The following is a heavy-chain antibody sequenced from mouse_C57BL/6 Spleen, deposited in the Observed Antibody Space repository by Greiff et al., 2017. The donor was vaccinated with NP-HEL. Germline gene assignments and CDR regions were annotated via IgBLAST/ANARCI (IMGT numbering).Heavy chain of an antibody. V-gene: IGHV5-4*01. CDR1: GFTFSSYA. Sequence: EVQGVESGGGLVKPGGSLKLSCAASGFTFSSYAMSWVRQTPEKRLEWVATISDGGSYTYYPDNVKGRFTISRDNAKNNLYLQMSHLKSEDTAMYYCAREEGSSGYLDYWGQGTTLTVSS. J-gene: IGHJ2*01. CDR2: ISDGGSYT. D-gene: IGHD3-2*02. CDR3: AREEGSSGYLDY.